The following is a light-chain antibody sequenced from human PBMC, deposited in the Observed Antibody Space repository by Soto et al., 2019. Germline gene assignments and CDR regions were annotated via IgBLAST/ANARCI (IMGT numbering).Light chain of an antibody. V-gene: IGLV1-40*01. CDR3: SSYAGSIV. CDR1: SSNLGAGYD. CDR2: GNR. Sequence: QSVLTQPPSVSGAPGQRVTLSCTGNSSNLGAGYDVHWYQQLPGAAPKLVIFGNRNRPSGVPERFSGSKSGTSASLAITGLQAEDEADYYCSSYAGSIVFGGGTKLTVL. J-gene: IGLJ2*01.